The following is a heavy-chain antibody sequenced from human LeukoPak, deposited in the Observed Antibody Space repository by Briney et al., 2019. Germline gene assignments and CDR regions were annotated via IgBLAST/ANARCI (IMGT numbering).Heavy chain of an antibody. CDR3: ARETTVTFPDAFDI. J-gene: IGHJ3*02. V-gene: IGHV3-21*01. Sequence: PGGSLTLSCAASGFTFSSYSMNWVRQPPGNGLEWVSSISSSSTYIYYADSVKGRFTISRDNTKNSLYLQMNSLRVEDTAVYYCARETTVTFPDAFDIWGQGTMVTVSS. CDR1: GFTFSSYS. CDR2: ISSSSTYI. D-gene: IGHD4-17*01.